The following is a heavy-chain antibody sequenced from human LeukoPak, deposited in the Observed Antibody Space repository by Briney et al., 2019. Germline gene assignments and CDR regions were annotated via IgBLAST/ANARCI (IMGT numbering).Heavy chain of an antibody. J-gene: IGHJ4*02. Sequence: GGSLRLSCAASGFTFSSYGMHWVRQAPGKGLEWVAVIWYDGSNKYYADSVKGRFTTSRDNSKNTLYLQMNSLRAEDTAVYYCARGLGITMIVVALDCWGQGTLVTVSS. D-gene: IGHD3-22*01. V-gene: IGHV3-33*01. CDR1: GFTFSSYG. CDR3: ARGLGITMIVVALDC. CDR2: IWYDGSNK.